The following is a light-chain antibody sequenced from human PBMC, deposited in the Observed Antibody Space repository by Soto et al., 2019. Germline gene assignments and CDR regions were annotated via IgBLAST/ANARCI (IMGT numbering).Light chain of an antibody. CDR2: KAS. CDR3: QQYNSWYT. Sequence: DIQMTQSPSTLSASVGDRVTITCRASQSISSWLAWYQQKPGKAPKLLIYKASTLESGVPSRFSGSGSGTEFNLTISSLQPDDFANYYCQQYNSWYTFGQGTKLEI. J-gene: IGKJ2*01. V-gene: IGKV1-5*03. CDR1: QSISSW.